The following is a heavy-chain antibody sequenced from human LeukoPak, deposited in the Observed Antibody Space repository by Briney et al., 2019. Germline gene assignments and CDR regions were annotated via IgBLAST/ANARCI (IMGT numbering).Heavy chain of an antibody. CDR2: ISAYNGNT. Sequence: ASVKVSCKASGYTFTSYGISWVRQAPGQGLEWMGWISAYNGNTNYAQKLQGRVTMTADTSTSTAYMELRSLRSDDTAVYYCARDLSEGYCSGGSCYARWAFDIWGQGTMVTVSS. J-gene: IGHJ3*02. CDR3: ARDLSEGYCSGGSCYARWAFDI. V-gene: IGHV1-18*01. D-gene: IGHD2-15*01. CDR1: GYTFTSYG.